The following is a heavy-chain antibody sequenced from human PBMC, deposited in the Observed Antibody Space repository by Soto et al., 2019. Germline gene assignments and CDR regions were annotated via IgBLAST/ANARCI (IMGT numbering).Heavy chain of an antibody. CDR1: GFTFSSYA. Sequence: GGSLRLSCAASGFTFSSYAMHWVRQAPGKGLEWVAVISYDGSNKYYADSVKGRFTISRDNSKNTLYLQMNSLRAEDTAVYYCARDLLTTVTTGFDYWGQGTLVTVSS. V-gene: IGHV3-30-3*01. D-gene: IGHD4-4*01. CDR3: ARDLLTTVTTGFDY. CDR2: ISYDGSNK. J-gene: IGHJ4*02.